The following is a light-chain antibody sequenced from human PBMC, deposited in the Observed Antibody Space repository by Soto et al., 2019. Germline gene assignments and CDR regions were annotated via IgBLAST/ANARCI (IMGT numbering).Light chain of an antibody. V-gene: IGLV1-44*01. J-gene: IGLJ1*01. Sequence: QSVLTQPPSASGTPGQRITISCSGSTSNIESHPVNWFQQVPGAAPKLLIITNNQRPSGVPDRFSGSKSGASASLAISGLQSEDEATYYCATWDDSRNGVFGTGTKAPS. CDR3: ATWDDSRNGV. CDR2: TNN. CDR1: TSNIESHP.